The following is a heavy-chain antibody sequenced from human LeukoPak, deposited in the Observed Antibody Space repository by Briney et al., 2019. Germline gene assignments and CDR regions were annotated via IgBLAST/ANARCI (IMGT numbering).Heavy chain of an antibody. CDR2: IKQDGSKK. D-gene: IGHD3-22*01. CDR1: GFPFSSYW. J-gene: IGHJ4*02. V-gene: IGHV3-7*01. Sequence: PGGSLRLSCVASGFPFSSYWMTWVRQAPGKGLEWVANIKQDGSKKSYVDSVKGRFTISRDNAKNSLYLQMNSLRAEDTAVYYCARTGYYYDSSGYDYWGQGTLVTVSS. CDR3: ARTGYYYDSSGYDY.